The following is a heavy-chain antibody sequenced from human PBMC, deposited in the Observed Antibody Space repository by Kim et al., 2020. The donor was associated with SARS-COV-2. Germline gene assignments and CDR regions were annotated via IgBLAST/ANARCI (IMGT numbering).Heavy chain of an antibody. Sequence: SQTLSLTCAISGDSVSSNSATWNWIRQSPSRGLEWLGRTYYRSKWYNDYAVSVKSRIPINPDTSKNQFSVQLNSVTPEDTAVYYCARGTAAHSSSGGLDYWGQGTLVTVSS. CDR3: ARGTAAHSSSGGLDY. J-gene: IGHJ4*02. V-gene: IGHV6-1*01. CDR2: TYYRSKWYN. D-gene: IGHD6-6*01. CDR1: GDSVSSNSAT.